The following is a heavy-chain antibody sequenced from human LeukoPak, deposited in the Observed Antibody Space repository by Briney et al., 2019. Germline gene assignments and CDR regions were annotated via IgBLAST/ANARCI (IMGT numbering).Heavy chain of an antibody. CDR2: ISYDGSNK. D-gene: IGHD2-15*01. CDR3: ARESWSNYGMDV. Sequence: PGRSLRLSCAASGFTFSSYDMHWVRQAPGKGLEWVAVISYDGSNKYYADSVKGRFTISRDNSKNTLYLQMNSLRAEDTAVYYCARESWSNYGMDVWGQGTTVTVSS. V-gene: IGHV3-30*03. CDR1: GFTFSSYD. J-gene: IGHJ6*02.